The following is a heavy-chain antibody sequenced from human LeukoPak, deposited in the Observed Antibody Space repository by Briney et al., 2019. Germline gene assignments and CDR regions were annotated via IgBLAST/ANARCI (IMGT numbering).Heavy chain of an antibody. CDR1: GFTFNSYS. CDR2: ISTSSIYI. Sequence: GGSLRLSCAASGFTFNSYSMNWVRQAPGKGLEWVSSISTSSIYIYWADSLKGRFTISRDNARNSLYLQMNSLRAEDTAVYYCARGPDNSGSFVIPDYWGQGTLVTVSS. J-gene: IGHJ4*02. D-gene: IGHD3-10*01. CDR3: ARGPDNSGSFVIPDY. V-gene: IGHV3-21*01.